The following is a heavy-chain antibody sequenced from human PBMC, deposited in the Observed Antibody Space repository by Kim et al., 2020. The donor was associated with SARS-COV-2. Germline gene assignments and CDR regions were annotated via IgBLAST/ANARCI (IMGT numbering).Heavy chain of an antibody. CDR3: ARVGIGYSGYVSYYYYYGMDV. CDR2: INPSGGST. V-gene: IGHV1-46*03. CDR1: GYTFTSYY. D-gene: IGHD5-12*01. J-gene: IGHJ6*02. Sequence: ASVKVSCKASGYTFTSYYMHWVRQAPGQGLEWMGIINPSGGSTSYAQKFQGRVTMTRDTSTSTVYMELSSLRSDDTAVYYCARVGIGYSGYVSYYYYYGMDVGGQGTTVTVSS.